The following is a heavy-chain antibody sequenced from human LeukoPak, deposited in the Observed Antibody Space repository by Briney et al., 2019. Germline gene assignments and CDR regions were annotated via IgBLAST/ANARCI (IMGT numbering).Heavy chain of an antibody. CDR2: IYYSGST. J-gene: IGHJ5*02. CDR1: GGSISSYY. Sequence: PSETLSLTCTVSGGSISSYYWSWIRQPPGKGLEWIGYIYYSGSTNYNPSLKSRVTISVDTSKNQFSLKLSSVTAADTAVYYCARVHDYVWGSYRPLYNWFDPWGQGTLVTVSS. CDR3: ARVHDYVWGSYRPLYNWFDP. D-gene: IGHD3-16*02. V-gene: IGHV4-59*01.